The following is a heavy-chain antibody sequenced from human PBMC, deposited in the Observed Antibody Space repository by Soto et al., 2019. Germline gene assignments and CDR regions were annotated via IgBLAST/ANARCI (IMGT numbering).Heavy chain of an antibody. CDR3: ARSFSSRAARRLDY. CDR2: ISGTSRYI. J-gene: IGHJ4*02. CDR1: GFSFGSYT. V-gene: IGHV3-21*01. Sequence: GGSLRLPCVTSGFSFGSYTMSWVRQAPGEGLEWVSSISGTSRYIYYADSMGGRFTISRDNAKSSLSLQMTSLRAEDTAVYYCARSFSSRAARRLDYWGQGILVTVSS. D-gene: IGHD6-6*01.